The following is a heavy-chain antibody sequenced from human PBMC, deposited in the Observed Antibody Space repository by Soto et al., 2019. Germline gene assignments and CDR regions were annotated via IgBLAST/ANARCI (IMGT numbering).Heavy chain of an antibody. Sequence: PGGSLRLSCAASGFTFSSYGMHWVRQAPGKGLEWVAVIWYDGSNKYYADSVKGRFTISRDNSKNTLYLQMNSLRAEDTAVYYCAREQLYYDILTVTLALDYWGQGTLVTV. V-gene: IGHV3-33*01. CDR2: IWYDGSNK. CDR3: AREQLYYDILTVTLALDY. J-gene: IGHJ4*02. D-gene: IGHD3-9*01. CDR1: GFTFSSYG.